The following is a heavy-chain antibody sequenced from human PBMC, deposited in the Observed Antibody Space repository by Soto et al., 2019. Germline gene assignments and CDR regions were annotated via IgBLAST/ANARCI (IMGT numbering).Heavy chain of an antibody. CDR2: ISGSGGST. V-gene: IGHV3-23*01. Sequence: GGSLRLSCAASGFTFSSYAMSWVRQAPGKGLEWVSAISGSGGSTYYADSVKGRFTISRDNSKNTLYLQMNSLRAEDTAVYYCAKHRDSYCSGGSCYSGPSANFDYWGQGTLVTV. CDR1: GFTFSSYA. J-gene: IGHJ4*02. CDR3: AKHRDSYCSGGSCYSGPSANFDY. D-gene: IGHD2-15*01.